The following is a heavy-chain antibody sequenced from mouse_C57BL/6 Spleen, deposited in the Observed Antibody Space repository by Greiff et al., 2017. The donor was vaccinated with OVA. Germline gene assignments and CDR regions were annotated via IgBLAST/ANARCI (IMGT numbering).Heavy chain of an antibody. D-gene: IGHD2-4*01. Sequence: EVQVVESGGGLVKPGGSLKLSCAASGFTFSSYAMSWVRQTPEKRLEWVATISDGGSYTYYPDNVKGRFTISRDNAKNNLYLQMSHLKSEDTAMYYCARDPYYDYDVGYAMDYWGQGTSVTVSS. CDR3: ARDPYYDYDVGYAMDY. CDR2: ISDGGSYT. CDR1: GFTFSSYA. J-gene: IGHJ4*01. V-gene: IGHV5-4*01.